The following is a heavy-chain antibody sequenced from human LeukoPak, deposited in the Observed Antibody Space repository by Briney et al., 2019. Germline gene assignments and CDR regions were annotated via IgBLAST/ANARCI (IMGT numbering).Heavy chain of an antibody. CDR2: VDSGAST. CDR3: ARATMVRGVTNYFDC. V-gene: IGHV3-53*01. D-gene: IGHD3-10*01. Sequence: GGSLRLSCAASGFTVSSNYMSWVRQAPGKGLEWSSVVDSGASTYYADSVKGRFTISRDNSKNTLYLQMNSLSAEDTAVYYCARATMVRGVTNYFDCWGQGTLVTVSS. CDR1: GFTVSSNY. J-gene: IGHJ4*02.